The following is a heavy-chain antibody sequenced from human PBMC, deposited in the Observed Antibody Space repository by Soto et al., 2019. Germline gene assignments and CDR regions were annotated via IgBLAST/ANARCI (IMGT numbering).Heavy chain of an antibody. J-gene: IGHJ6*02. CDR1: GFTFDDYA. CDR3: AKDIARSVRRIWEGMDV. V-gene: IGHV3-9*01. D-gene: IGHD1-26*01. CDR2: ISWNSGSI. Sequence: DVQLVESGGGLVQPGRSLRLSCAASGFTFDDYAMHWVRQAPGKGLEWVSGISWNSGSIGYADSVKGRFTISRDNAKNSLYLQMNSLRAEDTALYYCAKDIARSVRRIWEGMDVWGQGTTVTVSS.